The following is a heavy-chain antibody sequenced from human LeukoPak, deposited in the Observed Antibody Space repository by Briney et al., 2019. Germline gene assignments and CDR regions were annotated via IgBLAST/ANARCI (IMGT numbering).Heavy chain of an antibody. CDR2: ISYDGSNK. V-gene: IGHV3-30*18. D-gene: IGHD6-19*01. J-gene: IGHJ4*02. CDR1: GFTFSSYG. CDR3: AKDRLSSRWYFDY. Sequence: GGSLRLSCAASGFTFSSYGMHWVRQAPGKGLEWVAVISYDGSNKYYADSVKGRFTISRDNSKNTLYLQMNSLRAEDTAVYYCAKDRLSSRWYFDYWGQGTLVTVSS.